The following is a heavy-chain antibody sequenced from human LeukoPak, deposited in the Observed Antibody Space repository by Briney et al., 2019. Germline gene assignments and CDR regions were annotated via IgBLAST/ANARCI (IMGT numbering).Heavy chain of an antibody. D-gene: IGHD1-26*01. CDR1: GGSISSYY. CDR2: IYSSGST. CDR3: ARGIVGATHDSYYYYGMDV. V-gene: IGHV4-59*01. J-gene: IGHJ6*02. Sequence: TSETLSLTCTVSGGSISSYYWSWIRQPPGKGLEWIGYIYSSGSTNYNPSLKSRITISVDTSKNQFSLKLSSVTAADTAVYYCARGIVGATHDSYYYYGMDVWGQGTTVTVSS.